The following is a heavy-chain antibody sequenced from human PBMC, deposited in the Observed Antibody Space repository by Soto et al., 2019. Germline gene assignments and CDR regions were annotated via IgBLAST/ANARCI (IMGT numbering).Heavy chain of an antibody. CDR2: ISYDGSNK. CDR3: AKDIDYGAAYGIDV. CDR1: GFTFSSYG. J-gene: IGHJ6*02. Sequence: LGGSLRLSCAASGFTFSSYGMHWVRQAPGKGLEWVAVISYDGSNKYYADSVKGRFTISRDNSKNTLYLQMNSLRAEDTAVYYCAKDIDYGAAYGIDVWGQGTTVTVSS. V-gene: IGHV3-30*18. D-gene: IGHD4-17*01.